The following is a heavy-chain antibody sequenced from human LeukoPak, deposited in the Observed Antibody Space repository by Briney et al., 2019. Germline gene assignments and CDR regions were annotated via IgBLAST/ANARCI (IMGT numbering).Heavy chain of an antibody. CDR1: GFTFSTYS. J-gene: IGHJ3*02. D-gene: IGHD2-2*01. V-gene: IGHV3-48*01. Sequence: GGSLRLSCAASGFTFSTYSMNWVRQAPGKGLEWVSYIRSSSSSTIYYAESVKGRFTISRDNAKNSLYLQMNSPRAEDTAVYYCARDFAVPLGYCSSTSCYSAFDIWGQGTMVTVSS. CDR3: ARDFAVPLGYCSSTSCYSAFDI. CDR2: IRSSSSSTI.